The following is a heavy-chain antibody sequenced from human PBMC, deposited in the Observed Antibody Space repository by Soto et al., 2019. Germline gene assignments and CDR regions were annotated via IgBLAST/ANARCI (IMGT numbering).Heavy chain of an antibody. CDR3: ARTMVMGRYYYYGMDV. CDR1: GGTFSSYA. Sequence: QVQLVQSGAEVKKPGSSVKVSCKASGGTFSSYAISWVRQAPGQGLEWMGGIIPIFGTANYAQKFRGRVTITADESTSTAYMELSSLRSEDTAVYYCARTMVMGRYYYYGMDVWGQGTTVTVSS. D-gene: IGHD3-10*01. CDR2: IIPIFGTA. J-gene: IGHJ6*02. V-gene: IGHV1-69*01.